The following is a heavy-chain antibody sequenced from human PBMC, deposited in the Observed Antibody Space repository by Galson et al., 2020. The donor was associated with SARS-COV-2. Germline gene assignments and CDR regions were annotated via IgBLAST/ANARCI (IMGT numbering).Heavy chain of an antibody. CDR1: GGSISSGSYY. V-gene: IGHV4-61*02. CDR2: IYTSGST. CDR3: ASTPRMITFGGVIVIPSYYGMDV. Sequence: SETLSLTRTVSGGSISSGSYYWSWIRQPAGKGLEWIGRIYTSGSTNYNPSLKSRVTISVDTSKNQFSLKLSSVTAADTAVYYCASTPRMITFGGVIVIPSYYGMDVGGQGTTVTVSS. D-gene: IGHD3-16*02. J-gene: IGHJ6*02.